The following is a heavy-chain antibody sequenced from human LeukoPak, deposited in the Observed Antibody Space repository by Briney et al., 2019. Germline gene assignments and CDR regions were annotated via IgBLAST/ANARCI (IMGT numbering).Heavy chain of an antibody. J-gene: IGHJ6*03. CDR1: GFTFSGSA. Sequence: PGGSLRLSCAASGFTFSGSAMHWVRQASGKGLEWVGRIRSKANSYATAYAASVKGRFTISRDDSKNTAYLQMNSLKTEDTAVYYCAKGSKVVLITRDYYMDVWGKGTTVTISS. D-gene: IGHD3-22*01. V-gene: IGHV3-73*01. CDR3: AKGSKVVLITRDYYMDV. CDR2: IRSKANSYAT.